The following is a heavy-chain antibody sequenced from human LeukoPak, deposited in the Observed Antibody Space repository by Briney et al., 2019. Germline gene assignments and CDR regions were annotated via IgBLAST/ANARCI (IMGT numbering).Heavy chain of an antibody. V-gene: IGHV1-8*01. D-gene: IGHD6-13*01. J-gene: IGHJ6*02. CDR3: ARGGTDSSSWYSYYYYGMDV. CDR1: GYTFTSYD. CDR2: MNPNSGNT. Sequence: GASVKVSCKASGYTFTSYDINWVRQATGQGLEWMGWMNPNSGNTGYAQKFQGRVTMTRNTSISTAYMELSSLRSEDTAVYYCARGGTDSSSWYSYYYYGMDVWGQGTTVTVSS.